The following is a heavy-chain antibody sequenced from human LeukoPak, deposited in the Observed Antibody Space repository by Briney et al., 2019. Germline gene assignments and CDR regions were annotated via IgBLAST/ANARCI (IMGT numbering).Heavy chain of an antibody. CDR3: ATYRQVLLPFES. D-gene: IGHD2-8*02. J-gene: IGHJ4*02. CDR2: ISGSGGST. CDR1: GFTFSSYA. Sequence: GGSLRLSCAASGFTFSSYAMSWARQAPGKGPEWVSAISGSGGSTYYADSVKGRFTISRDNSKNTLYLQMNSLRAEDTAIYYCATYRQVLLPFESWGQGTLVTVSS. V-gene: IGHV3-23*01.